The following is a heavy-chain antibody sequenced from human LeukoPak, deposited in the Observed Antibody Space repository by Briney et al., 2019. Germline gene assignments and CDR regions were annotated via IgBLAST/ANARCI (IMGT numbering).Heavy chain of an antibody. CDR1: GFTFSTYW. CDR3: ARDRGWLQFDY. D-gene: IGHD5-24*01. V-gene: IGHV3-7*01. CDR2: IKEDGGDK. Sequence: GSLRLSCTASGFTFSTYWISWVRQAPGKGLEWVANIKEDGGDKYYVDSVKGRFTISRDNVKNSLYLQTNSLRAEDTAVYYCARDRGWLQFDYWGQGTLVTVSS. J-gene: IGHJ4*02.